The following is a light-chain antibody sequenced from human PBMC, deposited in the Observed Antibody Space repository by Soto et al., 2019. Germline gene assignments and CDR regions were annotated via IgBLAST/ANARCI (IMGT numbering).Light chain of an antibody. J-gene: IGLJ2*01. CDR3: SSYTSSSTLVV. V-gene: IGLV2-14*01. Sequence: QSVLTQPASVSGSPGQSITISCTGTSSDVGGYNYVSWYQQHPVKAPKLMLYEVSNRPSGVSNRFSGSKSGNTASLTISGLQAEDEADYYCSSYTSSSTLVVFGGGTKLTVL. CDR1: SSDVGGYNY. CDR2: EVS.